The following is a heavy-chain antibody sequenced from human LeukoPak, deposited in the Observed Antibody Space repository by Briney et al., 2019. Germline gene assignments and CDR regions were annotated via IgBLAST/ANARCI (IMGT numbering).Heavy chain of an antibody. J-gene: IGHJ6*02. V-gene: IGHV4-39*01. CDR1: GGSISSSSYY. D-gene: IGHD1-7*01. CDR2: IYYSGST. Sequence: SETLPLTCTVSGGSISSSSYYWGWIRQPPGKGLEWIGSIYYSGSTYYNPSLKSRVTISVDTSKNQFSLKLSSVTAADTAVYYCARQTGTTDQNYYYYYGMDVWSQGTTVTVSS. CDR3: ARQTGTTDQNYYYYYGMDV.